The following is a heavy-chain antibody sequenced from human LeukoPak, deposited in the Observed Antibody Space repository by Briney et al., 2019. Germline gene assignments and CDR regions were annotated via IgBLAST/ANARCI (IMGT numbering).Heavy chain of an antibody. CDR2: SAGSGGGGGT. V-gene: IGHV3-23*01. CDR1: GFTFSSYG. D-gene: IGHD2-15*01. J-gene: IGHJ3*02. Sequence: GGSLRLSCVASGFTFSSYGMNWVRQAPGKVLEWVSSSAGSGGGGGTYYAVSVKGRFTISRDSSKNTLFLHMNSLRVEDTAVYYCAKGTTGHCSGATCYPFDMWGQGTVVTVSS. CDR3: AKGTTGHCSGATCYPFDM.